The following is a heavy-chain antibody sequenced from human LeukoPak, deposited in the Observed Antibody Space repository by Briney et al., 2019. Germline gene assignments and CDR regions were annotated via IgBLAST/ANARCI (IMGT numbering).Heavy chain of an antibody. V-gene: IGHV4-34*01. J-gene: IGHJ5*02. CDR2: INHSGST. CDR1: GGSFSGYY. CDR3: ARRIVVVPAAKENWFDP. Sequence: SEALSLTCAVYGGSFSGYYWSWIRQPPGKGLEWIGEINHSGSTNYNPSLKSRVTISVDTSKNQFSLKLSSVTAADTAVYYCARRIVVVPAAKENWFDPWGQGTLVTVSS. D-gene: IGHD2-2*01.